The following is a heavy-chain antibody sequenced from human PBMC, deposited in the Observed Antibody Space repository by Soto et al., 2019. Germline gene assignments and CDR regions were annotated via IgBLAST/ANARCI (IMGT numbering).Heavy chain of an antibody. D-gene: IGHD3-22*01. V-gene: IGHV1-46*01. CDR1: GYTFTSYY. CDR3: ARTPHYYDSSGYYYFDY. J-gene: IGHJ4*02. Sequence: ASVKVYCKASGYTFTSYYMHWVRQAPGQVLEWMGIINPSGGSTSYAQKFQGRVTMTRDTSTSTVYMELSSLRSEDTAVYYCARTPHYYDSSGYYYFDYWGQGTLVTVSS. CDR2: INPSGGST.